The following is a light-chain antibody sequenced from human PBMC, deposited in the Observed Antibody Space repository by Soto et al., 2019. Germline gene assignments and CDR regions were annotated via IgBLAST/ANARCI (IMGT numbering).Light chain of an antibody. Sequence: QSALTQPPSASGSPGQSVTISCTGAHSDFGGYNYVSWYQQHPGKVPKLMIYEGSKRPSGVSYRFSASKSGNTASLTISGLQAEDEADYYCCAFSSSSYVIFGGGTQLTVL. CDR1: HSDFGGYNY. CDR3: CAFSSSSYVI. J-gene: IGLJ2*01. V-gene: IGLV2-8*01. CDR2: EGS.